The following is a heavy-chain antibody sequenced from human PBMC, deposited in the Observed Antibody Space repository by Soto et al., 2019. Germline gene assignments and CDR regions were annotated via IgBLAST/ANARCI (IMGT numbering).Heavy chain of an antibody. CDR1: GGSMSGYA. CDR3: ARWRNYCGSSGPSCAFGI. V-gene: IGHV1-69*06. CDR2: IIPIFGTA. J-gene: IGHJ3*02. D-gene: IGHD3-22*01. Sequence: KLSRKTAGGSMSGYASSRLRQATGQGLEWMGGIIPIFGTANYAQKFQGRVTITADKSTSTAYMELSSLRSEDTAVYYCARWRNYCGSSGPSCAFGICGEGTMVTVSS.